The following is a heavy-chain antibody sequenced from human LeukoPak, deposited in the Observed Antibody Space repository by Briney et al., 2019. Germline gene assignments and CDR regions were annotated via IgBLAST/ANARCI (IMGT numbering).Heavy chain of an antibody. J-gene: IGHJ4*02. V-gene: IGHV3-15*01. D-gene: IGHD3-9*01. CDR2: IKSKTDGGTT. Sequence: GGSLRLSCAASGFTFSNAWMSWVRQAPGKGLEWVGRIKSKTDGGTTDYAAPGEGRFTISRNDSKNTLYLQMNSLKTEDTAVYYCTTDYDSLTGYYSVFDYWGQGTLVTVSS. CDR1: GFTFSNAW. CDR3: TTDYDSLTGYYSVFDY.